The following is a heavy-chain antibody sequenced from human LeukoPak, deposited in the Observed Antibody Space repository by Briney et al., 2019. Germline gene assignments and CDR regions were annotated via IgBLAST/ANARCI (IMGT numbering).Heavy chain of an antibody. Sequence: SSETLALTCTVSGGSISSYYWSWIRQPPGKGLEWIGYIYYSGSTNYNPSLKSRVTIPVDTSKNQFSLKLSSVTAADTAVYYCARMTGYSSSWYYYYYYMDVWGKGTTVTVSS. V-gene: IGHV4-59*01. D-gene: IGHD6-13*01. J-gene: IGHJ6*03. CDR3: ARMTGYSSSWYYYYYYMDV. CDR2: IYYSGST. CDR1: GGSISSYY.